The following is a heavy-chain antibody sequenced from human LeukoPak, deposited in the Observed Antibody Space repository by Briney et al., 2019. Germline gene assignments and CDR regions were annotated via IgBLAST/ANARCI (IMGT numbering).Heavy chain of an antibody. Sequence: PSETLSLTCTVSGGSISSYYWSWIRQPPGKGLEWIGYIYYSGSTNYNPSLKSRVTISVDTSKNQFSLKLSSVTAADTAVYYCARAGIVVALDDWGQGTLVTVSS. CDR3: ARAGIVVALDD. D-gene: IGHD3-22*01. CDR1: GGSISSYY. V-gene: IGHV4-59*01. J-gene: IGHJ4*02. CDR2: IYYSGST.